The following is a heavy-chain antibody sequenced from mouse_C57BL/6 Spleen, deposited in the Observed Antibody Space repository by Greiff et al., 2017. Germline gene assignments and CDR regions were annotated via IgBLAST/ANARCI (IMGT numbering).Heavy chain of an antibody. D-gene: IGHD4-1*02. CDR2: IYPSDSET. V-gene: IGHV1-61*01. Sequence: VKLQQPGAELVRPGSSVKLSCKASGYTFTSYWMDWVKQRPGQGLEWIGNIYPSDSETHYNQKFKDKATLTVDKSSSTAYMQLSSLTSEDSAVYYCASSTGTWGYFDVWGTGTTVTVSS. CDR3: ASSTGTWGYFDV. J-gene: IGHJ1*03. CDR1: GYTFTSYW.